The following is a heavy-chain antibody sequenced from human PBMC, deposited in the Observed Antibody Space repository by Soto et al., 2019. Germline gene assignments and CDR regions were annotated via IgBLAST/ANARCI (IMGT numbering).Heavy chain of an antibody. Sequence: PSETLSLTCTVSGGSISSYYWSWIRQPPGKGLEWIGYIYYSGSTNYNPSLKSRVTISVDTSKNQFSLKLSSVTAADTAVYYCGRSYGPGFAFWGQGTLVPGFS. V-gene: IGHV4-59*08. J-gene: IGHJ1*01. CDR2: IYYSGST. CDR3: GRSYGPGFAF. CDR1: GGSISSYY. D-gene: IGHD1-26*01.